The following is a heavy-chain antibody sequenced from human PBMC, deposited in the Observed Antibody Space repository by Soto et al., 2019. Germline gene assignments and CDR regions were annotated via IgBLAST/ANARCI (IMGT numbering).Heavy chain of an antibody. CDR2: IYYSGSN. J-gene: IGHJ3*02. V-gene: IGHV4-59*01. CDR3: ARDCSSSCYHDAFDI. Sequence: SETLPLTCTVSGGSISSYCWSWMRQRTGKGLEWIGYIYYSGSNKYIPSLKSRVTISVETSKNQFSLKLSFVTAAATAVYYCARDCSSSCYHDAFDIWGQGTMVTVSS. CDR1: GGSISSYC. D-gene: IGHD6-13*01.